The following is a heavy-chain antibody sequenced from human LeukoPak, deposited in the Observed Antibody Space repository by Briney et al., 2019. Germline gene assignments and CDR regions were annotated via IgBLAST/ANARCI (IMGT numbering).Heavy chain of an antibody. CDR1: GGTFSSYA. D-gene: IGHD3-10*01. CDR2: IIPIFGTA. V-gene: IGHV1-69*13. Sequence: ASVKVSCKASGGTFSSYAISWVRQAPGQGLEWMGGIIPIFGTANYAQKFQGRGTITADESTSTAYMELSSLRSEDTAVYYCARAGAWFGRIDYWGQGTLVTVSS. J-gene: IGHJ4*02. CDR3: ARAGAWFGRIDY.